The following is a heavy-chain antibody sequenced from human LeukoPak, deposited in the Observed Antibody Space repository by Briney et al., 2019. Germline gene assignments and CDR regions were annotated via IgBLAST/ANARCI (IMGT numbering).Heavy chain of an antibody. J-gene: IGHJ4*02. D-gene: IGHD6-19*01. V-gene: IGHV4-38-2*02. Sequence: PSETLSLTCTVSGYSISSGYYWGWIRQSPGKGLEWIGSIHHSGSTYYNPSLKSRVTISVDTSKNQLSLKLSSMTAADTTVYYCARETAVADYVDYWGQGTLVTVSS. CDR1: GYSISSGYY. CDR2: IHHSGST. CDR3: ARETAVADYVDY.